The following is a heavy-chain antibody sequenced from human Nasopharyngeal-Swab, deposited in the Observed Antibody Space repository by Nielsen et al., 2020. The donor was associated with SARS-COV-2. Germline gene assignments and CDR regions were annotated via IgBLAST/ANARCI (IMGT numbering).Heavy chain of an antibody. D-gene: IGHD2-2*01. CDR1: GFTVDKYY. CDR3: ARYCSTTSCPRGFDY. V-gene: IGHV3-66*01. J-gene: IGHJ4*02. Sequence: GESLKISCAASGFTVDKYYMHWVRQAPGKGLEWVSVSYRDGSPYYTDSVKGRFTISRDNAKNSLSLQMNSLRAEDTAVYYCARYCSTTSCPRGFDYWGQGTLVTVSS. CDR2: SYRDGSP.